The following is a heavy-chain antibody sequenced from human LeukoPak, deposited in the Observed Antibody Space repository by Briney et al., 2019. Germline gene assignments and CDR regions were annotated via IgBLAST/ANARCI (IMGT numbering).Heavy chain of an antibody. Sequence: GGSLRLSCAASGFTFNTYAMHWVRQAPGKGLEWVAVISYDGSDLFYVDSVKRRFTISRDNSKNTLYLQMNSLRPGDTSVCFCARMMGGSYQVGAFDIWGQGTMVTVSS. V-gene: IGHV3-30*04. J-gene: IGHJ3*02. D-gene: IGHD3-16*02. CDR2: ISYDGSDL. CDR3: ARMMGGSYQVGAFDI. CDR1: GFTFNTYA.